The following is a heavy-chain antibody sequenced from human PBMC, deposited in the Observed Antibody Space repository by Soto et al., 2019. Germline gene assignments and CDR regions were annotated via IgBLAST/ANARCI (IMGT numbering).Heavy chain of an antibody. V-gene: IGHV1-69*13. CDR3: ARDGEQQXPV. D-gene: IGHD6-13*01. CDR1: GGTFSSYA. J-gene: IGHJ6*02. Sequence: ASVKVSCKASGGTFSSYAISWVRQAPGQGLEWMGGIIPIFGTANYAQKFQGRVTITADESTSTAYMELSSLRSEDTAVYYCARDGEQQXPVWGQGTTVTVSS. CDR2: IIPIFGTA.